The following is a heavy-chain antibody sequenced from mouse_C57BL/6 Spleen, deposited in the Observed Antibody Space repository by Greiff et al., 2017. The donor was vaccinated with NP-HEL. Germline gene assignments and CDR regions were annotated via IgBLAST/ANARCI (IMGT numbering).Heavy chain of an antibody. CDR2: IHPNSGST. CDR1: GYTFTSYW. D-gene: IGHD2-2*01. Sequence: VKLQQPGAELVRPGSSVKLSCKASGYTFTSYWMHWVKQRPGQGLEWIGMIHPNSGSTNYNEKFKSKATLTVDKSSSTAYMQLSSLTSEDSAVYYCARDGYDMSWFAYWGQGTLVTVAA. CDR3: ARDGYDMSWFAY. J-gene: IGHJ3*01. V-gene: IGHV1-64*01.